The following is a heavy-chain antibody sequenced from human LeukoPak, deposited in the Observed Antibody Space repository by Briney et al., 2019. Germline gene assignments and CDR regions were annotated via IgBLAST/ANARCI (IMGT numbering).Heavy chain of an antibody. CDR3: AREPVVTKGFDY. CDR1: GGSFSGYY. V-gene: IGHV4-34*01. D-gene: IGHD3-22*01. CDR2: INHSGST. J-gene: IGHJ4*02. Sequence: SETLSLTCAVYGGSFSGYYWSWIRQPPGKGLEWIGEINHSGSTNYNPSLKSRVTISVDTSKNQFSLKLSSVTAADTAVYYCAREPVVTKGFDYWGQGTLVTVSS.